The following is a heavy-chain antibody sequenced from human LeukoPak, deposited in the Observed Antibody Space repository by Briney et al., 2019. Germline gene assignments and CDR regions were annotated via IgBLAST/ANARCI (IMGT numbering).Heavy chain of an antibody. V-gene: IGHV3-23*01. D-gene: IGHD3-3*01. Sequence: PGGSLRLSCGASGFIFGNYAMSWVRQAPGKGLEWVTGINANGGRKYYADSVKGRFTISRDNSKNTLFVQMDSLRAEDTAVYYCAKVPLEFLLYFWFDPWGQGTLVTVSS. CDR3: AKVPLEFLLYFWFDP. CDR1: GFIFGNYA. CDR2: INANGGRK. J-gene: IGHJ5*02.